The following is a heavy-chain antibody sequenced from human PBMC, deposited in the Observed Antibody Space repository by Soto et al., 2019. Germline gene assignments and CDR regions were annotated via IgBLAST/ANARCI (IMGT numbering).Heavy chain of an antibody. CDR1: GGTFSSYA. Sequence: QVQLVQSGAEVKKPGSSVKVSCKASGGTFSSYAISWVRQAPGQGLEWMGGIIPIFGTANYAQKFQGRVTITADESTSTAYMELSSLRSEDTAVYYCARDGGRGSTMVRVVIRSFAFDIWGQGTMVTVSS. J-gene: IGHJ3*02. CDR3: ARDGGRGSTMVRVVIRSFAFDI. V-gene: IGHV1-69*01. CDR2: IIPIFGTA. D-gene: IGHD3-10*01.